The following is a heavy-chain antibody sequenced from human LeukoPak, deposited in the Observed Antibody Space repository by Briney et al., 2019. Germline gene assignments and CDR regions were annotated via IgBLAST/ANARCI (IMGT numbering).Heavy chain of an antibody. CDR2: ISDSGGTT. CDR3: AKAPMVRGVIPIDY. V-gene: IGHV3-23*01. CDR1: GFIFSSYA. J-gene: IGHJ4*02. D-gene: IGHD3-10*01. Sequence: GRSLRLSCAASGFIFSSYAMSWVRQAPGKGLEWVSGISDSGGTTYYADSVKGRFTISRDNSKNTLYLQMNSLSAEDTAVYYCAKAPMVRGVIPIDYWGQGTLVTVSS.